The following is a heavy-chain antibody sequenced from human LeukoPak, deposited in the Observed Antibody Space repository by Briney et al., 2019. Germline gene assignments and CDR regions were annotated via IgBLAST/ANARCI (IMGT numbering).Heavy chain of an antibody. J-gene: IGHJ4*02. CDR1: GGSFSGYY. V-gene: IGHV4-34*01. Sequence: SETLSLTCAVYGGSFSGYYWSWIRQPPGKGLEWIGEINHSGSTNCNPSLKSRVTISVDTSKNQFSLKLSSVTAADTAVYYCATDYGPSGLTLGYWGQGTLVTVSS. D-gene: IGHD4-17*01. CDR2: INHSGST. CDR3: ATDYGPSGLTLGY.